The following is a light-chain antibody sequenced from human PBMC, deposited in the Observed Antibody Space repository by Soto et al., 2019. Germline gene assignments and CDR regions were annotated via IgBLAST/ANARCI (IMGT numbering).Light chain of an antibody. CDR3: QQYGSSPYT. V-gene: IGKV3-20*01. Sequence: EVVMTQLPATLSVSPGERVSLSCRASQSVADKLAWYQQKPGQAPRLLIYAASSRAAGIPTRFSGSGSGTDFTLTISRLEPEDFAVYYCQQYGSSPYTFGQGTKLEIK. J-gene: IGKJ2*01. CDR2: AAS. CDR1: QSVADK.